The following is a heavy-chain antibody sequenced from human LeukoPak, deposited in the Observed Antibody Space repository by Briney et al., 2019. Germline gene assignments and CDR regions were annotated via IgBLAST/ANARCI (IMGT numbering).Heavy chain of an antibody. D-gene: IGHD3-10*01. V-gene: IGHV3-11*01. CDR3: AEGPGEASNSARFDP. CDR2: ISSSGSTR. Sequence: GGSLRLSCAASGFTFSDNFMSWIRQAPGKGLEWVSYISSSGSTRDYADSVKGRFTISRDNVKNSLYLQMNSLRAEDTAVYYCAEGPGEASNSARFDPWGQGTLVTVSS. J-gene: IGHJ5*02. CDR1: GFTFSDNF.